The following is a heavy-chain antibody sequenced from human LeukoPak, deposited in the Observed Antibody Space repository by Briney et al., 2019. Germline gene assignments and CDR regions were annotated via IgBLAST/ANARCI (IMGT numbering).Heavy chain of an antibody. J-gene: IGHJ3*02. CDR3: ARRIRRYCSSTSCYRDAFDI. CDR2: IYYSGST. D-gene: IGHD2-2*02. V-gene: IGHV4-39*07. CDR1: GGSISISSYY. Sequence: SETLSLTCTVSGGSISISSYYWGWIRQPPGKGLEWIGSIYYSGSTYYNPSLKSRVTISVDTSKNQFSLKLSSVTAADTAVYYCARRIRRYCSSTSCYRDAFDIWGQGTMVTVSS.